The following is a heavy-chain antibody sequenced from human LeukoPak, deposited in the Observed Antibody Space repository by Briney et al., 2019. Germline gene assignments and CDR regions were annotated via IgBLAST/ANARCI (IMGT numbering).Heavy chain of an antibody. D-gene: IGHD1-26*01. J-gene: IGHJ6*04. CDR3: ARAWGDYYGMDV. V-gene: IGHV4-30-4*01. CDR2: IYYSGST. CDR1: GDSISSAEYY. Sequence: SQTLSHTRIVPGDSISSAEYYWGWIRQPPGKGLEWIGYIYYSGSTYYNPSLKSRVTISVDTSKNQFSLKLSSVTAADTAVYYCARAWGDYYGMDVWGKGTTVTVSS.